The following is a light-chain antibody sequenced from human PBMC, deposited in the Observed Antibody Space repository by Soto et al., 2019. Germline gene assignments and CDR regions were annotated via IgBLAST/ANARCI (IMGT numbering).Light chain of an antibody. Sequence: DIQMTQSPSTLSASVGDRVTITCRASQSISSWLAWYQQKPGKAPKLLIYKASSLESGVPSRSSGSGSGTEFTLTISRLQPDDFATYDCQQYNSYVTVGGGTKVEIK. CDR3: QQYNSYVT. J-gene: IGKJ4*01. CDR1: QSISSW. CDR2: KAS. V-gene: IGKV1-5*03.